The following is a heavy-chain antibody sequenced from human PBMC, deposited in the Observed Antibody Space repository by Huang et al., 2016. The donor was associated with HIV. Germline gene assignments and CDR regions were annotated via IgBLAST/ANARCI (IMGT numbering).Heavy chain of an antibody. CDR3: ARNGY. CDR1: GYTFGSYD. CDR2: MNPNSGNA. J-gene: IGHJ4*02. V-gene: IGHV1-8*02. Sequence: QVQLVQSGAEVKKPGASVKVSCKASGYTFGSYDINWVRQAAGKGLEWMGWMNPNSGNAGYAQKCQGRLTSTRDTSISTAYMELSSRRSDDTAMYYCARNGYWGQGTLVTVSS.